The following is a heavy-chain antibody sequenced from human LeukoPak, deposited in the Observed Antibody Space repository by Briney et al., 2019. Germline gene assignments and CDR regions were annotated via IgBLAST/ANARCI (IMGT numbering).Heavy chain of an antibody. Sequence: GESLKISCQASGYSFTTYWIAWVRHMPGKGLQWLGIIYPGDSDTKYSPSFQGQVTFSVDKSISTAYLHWSSLKASDTAMYYCVRHDSSSPDYWGQGTLVTVSS. CDR3: VRHDSSSPDY. J-gene: IGHJ4*02. V-gene: IGHV5-51*01. CDR1: GYSFTTYW. CDR2: IYPGDSDT. D-gene: IGHD6-13*01.